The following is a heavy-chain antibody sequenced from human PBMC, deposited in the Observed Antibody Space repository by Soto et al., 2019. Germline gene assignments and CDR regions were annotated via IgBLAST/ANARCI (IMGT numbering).Heavy chain of an antibody. J-gene: IGHJ4*02. CDR1: GGSFSGYY. V-gene: IGHV4-34*01. Sequence: KTSETLSLTCAVYGGSFSGYYWSWIRQPPGKGLEWIGEINHSGSTNYNPSLKSRVTISVDTSKNQFSLKLSSVTAADTAVYYCARAYYYDSSGLYYFDYWGQGTLVTISS. D-gene: IGHD3-22*01. CDR2: INHSGST. CDR3: ARAYYYDSSGLYYFDY.